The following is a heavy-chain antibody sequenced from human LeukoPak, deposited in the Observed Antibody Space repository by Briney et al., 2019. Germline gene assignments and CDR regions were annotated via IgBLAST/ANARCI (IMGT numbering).Heavy chain of an antibody. CDR3: ARVFVDTAMAYYYYGMDV. CDR1: RFTFSNYG. D-gene: IGHD5-18*01. Sequence: PGGSLRLSCAASRFTFSNYGVNWVRQAPGKGLEWVSYINSRSSTIYYADSVKGRFTISRDNAKNSLYLQMNSLRAEDTAVYYCARVFVDTAMAYYYYGMDVWGQGTTVTVSS. V-gene: IGHV3-48*04. J-gene: IGHJ6*02. CDR2: INSRSSTI.